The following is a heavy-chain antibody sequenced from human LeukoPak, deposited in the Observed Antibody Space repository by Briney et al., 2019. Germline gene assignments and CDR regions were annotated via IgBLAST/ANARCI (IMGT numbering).Heavy chain of an antibody. CDR1: GGSFSGYY. V-gene: IGHV4-34*01. Sequence: PSETLCLTCAVYGGSFSGYYWSWIRQPPGKGLEWIGEINHSGGTNYNPSLKSRVTISVDTSKNQFSLKLSSVTAADTAVYYCARGDYGDYETSWFDPWGQGTLVTVSS. D-gene: IGHD4-17*01. J-gene: IGHJ5*02. CDR2: INHSGGT. CDR3: ARGDYGDYETSWFDP.